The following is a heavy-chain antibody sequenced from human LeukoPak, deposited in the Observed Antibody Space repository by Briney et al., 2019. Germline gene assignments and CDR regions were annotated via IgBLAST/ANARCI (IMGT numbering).Heavy chain of an antibody. CDR2: FDPEDGGT. CDR3: VTDHRVADGDTPDSGY. V-gene: IGHV1-24*01. J-gene: IGHJ4*02. Sequence: ASVKVSCKVSGYTLTELSMHWVRQAPGKGLEWMGGFDPEDGGTVYAQKFQGRITMTEDTSTDTAYMELSSLISEDTAVYYCVTDHRVADGDTPDSGYWGQGTLVSVSS. D-gene: IGHD5-24*01. CDR1: GYTLTELS.